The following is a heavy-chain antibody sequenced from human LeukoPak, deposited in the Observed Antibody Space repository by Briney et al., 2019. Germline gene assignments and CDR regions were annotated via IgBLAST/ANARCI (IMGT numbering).Heavy chain of an antibody. J-gene: IGHJ4*02. V-gene: IGHV3-30*02. D-gene: IGHD3-10*01. CDR1: GFTFDDYA. CDR3: AKVGHEYGSGEVDY. CDR2: IRYDGSNK. Sequence: PGGSLRLSCAASGFTFDDYAMHWVRQAPGKGLEWVAFIRYDGSNKYYADSVRGRFTISRDDSKNTLNLQMNSLRAEDTAVYYCAKVGHEYGSGEVDYWGQGTLVTVSS.